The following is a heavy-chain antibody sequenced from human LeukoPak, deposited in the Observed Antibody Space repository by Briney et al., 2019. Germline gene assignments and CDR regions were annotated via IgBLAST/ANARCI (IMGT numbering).Heavy chain of an antibody. CDR1: GGSISRSSYY. CDR2: IYYSGST. V-gene: IGHV4-39*01. Sequence: SETLSLTCTVSGGSISRSSYYWGWIRQPPGKGLEWIGSIYYSGSTYYNPSLKSRVTISVDTSKNQFSLKLSSVTAADTAVYYCARRYSSSWKQYYYFDYWGQGTLVTVSS. D-gene: IGHD6-13*01. CDR3: ARRYSSSWKQYYYFDY. J-gene: IGHJ4*02.